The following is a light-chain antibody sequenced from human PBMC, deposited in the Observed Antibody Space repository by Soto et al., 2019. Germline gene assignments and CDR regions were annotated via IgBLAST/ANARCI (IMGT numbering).Light chain of an antibody. CDR1: SSDVGGYNY. V-gene: IGLV2-14*01. CDR2: DVS. Sequence: QSVLTQPASVSGSPGQSITISCTGTSSDVGGYNYVYWYQQHPGKAPKLMIYDVSNRPSGVSNRFSGSKSGNTASLTISGLQAEDEADYYCSSYTSSSTLFGGGTKLTVL. CDR3: SSYTSSSTL. J-gene: IGLJ2*01.